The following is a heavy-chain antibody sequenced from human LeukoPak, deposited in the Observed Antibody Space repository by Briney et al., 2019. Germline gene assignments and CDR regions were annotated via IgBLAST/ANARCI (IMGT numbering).Heavy chain of an antibody. CDR2: IGTAGDT. CDR1: GFTFSSYD. J-gene: IGHJ4*02. CDR3: ARDQVTMNVFDY. Sequence: GGSLRLSCAASGFTFSSYDMHWVRQATGKGLEWVSAIGTAGDTYYPGSVKGRFTISRENAKNSLYLQMNSLRAGDTAVYYCARDQVTMNVFDYWGQGTLVTVSS. D-gene: IGHD3-3*01. V-gene: IGHV3-13*01.